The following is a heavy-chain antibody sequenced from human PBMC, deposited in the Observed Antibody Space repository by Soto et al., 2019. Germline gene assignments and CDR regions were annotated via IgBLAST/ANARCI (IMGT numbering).Heavy chain of an antibody. CDR3: ARYMIGFLECLLYLDY. J-gene: IGHJ4*02. CDR1: GYTFTSYG. CDR2: ISAYNGNT. V-gene: IGHV1-18*01. Sequence: ASVKVSCKASGYTFTSYGISWVRQAPGQGLEWMGWISAYNGNTNYAQKLQGRVTMTTDTSTSTAYMELRSLRSDDTAVYYCARYMIGFLECLLYLDYWGQGNLVTVSS. D-gene: IGHD3-3*01.